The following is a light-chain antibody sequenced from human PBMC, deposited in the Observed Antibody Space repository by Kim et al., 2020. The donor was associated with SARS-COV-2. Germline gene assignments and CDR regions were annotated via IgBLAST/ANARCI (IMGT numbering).Light chain of an antibody. CDR2: QDS. CDR1: KLGDKY. Sequence: VSPVQTASITCSGDKLGDKYACWYQQKPGQSPVLVIYQDSKRPSGIPERFSGSTSGNTATLTISGTQAMDEADYYCQAWDSSTDVVFGGGTQLTVL. J-gene: IGLJ2*01. CDR3: QAWDSSTDVV. V-gene: IGLV3-1*01.